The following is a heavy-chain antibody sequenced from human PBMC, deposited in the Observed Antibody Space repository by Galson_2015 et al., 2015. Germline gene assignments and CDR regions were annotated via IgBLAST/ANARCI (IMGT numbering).Heavy chain of an antibody. CDR1: GFTFSSYA. V-gene: IGHV3-30-3*01. J-gene: IGHJ4*02. Sequence: SLRLSCAASGFTFSSYAMHWVRQAPGKGLEWVAVISYDGSNKYYADSVKGRFTISRDNSKSTLYLQMNSLRAEDTAVYYCARAVGWGYCSGGSCYSRVGLPEYWGQGTLVTVSS. CDR2: ISYDGSNK. D-gene: IGHD2-15*01. CDR3: ARAVGWGYCSGGSCYSRVGLPEY.